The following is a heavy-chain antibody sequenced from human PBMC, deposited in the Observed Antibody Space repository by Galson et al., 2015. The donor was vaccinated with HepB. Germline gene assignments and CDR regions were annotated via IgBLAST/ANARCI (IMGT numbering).Heavy chain of an antibody. V-gene: IGHV3-66*01. CDR1: GFTVSSNY. D-gene: IGHD3-10*01. CDR2: IYSGGST. Sequence: SLRLSCAASGFTVSSNYMSWVRQAPGKGLEWVSVIYSGGSTYYADSVKGRFTTSRDNSKNTLYLQMNSLRAEDTAVYYCASGPPMAPWHFDYWGQGTLVTVSS. J-gene: IGHJ4*02. CDR3: ASGPPMAPWHFDY.